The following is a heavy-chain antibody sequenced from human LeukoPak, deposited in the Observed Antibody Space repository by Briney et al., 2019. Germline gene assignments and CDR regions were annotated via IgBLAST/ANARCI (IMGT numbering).Heavy chain of an antibody. CDR1: GGTFSRYA. CDR2: IIPIFGTG. J-gene: IGHJ6*03. Sequence: SVKVSCKASGGTFSRYAISWVRQAPGQGLEWMGGIIPIFGTGNYAQKFQGRVTITTDESTSTAYMELGSLRSEDTAVYYCARTWARPTYAYYYMDVWGKGTTVTVSS. CDR3: ARTWARPTYAYYYMDV. D-gene: IGHD4-17*01. V-gene: IGHV1-69*05.